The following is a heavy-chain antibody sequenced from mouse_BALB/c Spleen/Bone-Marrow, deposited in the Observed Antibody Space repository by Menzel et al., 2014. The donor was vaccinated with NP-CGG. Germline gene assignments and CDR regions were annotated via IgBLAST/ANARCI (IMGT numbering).Heavy chain of an antibody. J-gene: IGHJ1*01. CDR3: ARGGGGGGYWYFDV. Sequence: VQLQESGAELMKPGASVKISCKATGYTFSSYWIEWVKQRPGHGLEWIGEILPGSGSTNYNKKFKGKATFTADTSSNTACMHRSSLAGEGSSVYCGARGGGGGGYWYFDVWGAGTTVTVSS. V-gene: IGHV1-9*01. CDR1: GYTFSSYW. CDR2: ILPGSGST.